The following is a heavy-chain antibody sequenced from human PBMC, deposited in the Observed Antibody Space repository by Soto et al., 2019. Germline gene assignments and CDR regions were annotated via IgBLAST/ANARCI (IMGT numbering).Heavy chain of an antibody. D-gene: IGHD6-13*01. CDR1: GFTFSSYA. CDR3: AKWGIAAAGPDYYYYGMDV. CDR2: ISGSGGST. J-gene: IGHJ6*02. V-gene: IGHV3-23*01. Sequence: LRLSCAASGFTFSSYAMSWVRQAPGKGLEWVSAISGSGGSTYYADSVKGRFTISRDNSKNTLYLQMNSLRAEDTAVYYCAKWGIAAAGPDYYYYGMDVWGQGTTVTVSS.